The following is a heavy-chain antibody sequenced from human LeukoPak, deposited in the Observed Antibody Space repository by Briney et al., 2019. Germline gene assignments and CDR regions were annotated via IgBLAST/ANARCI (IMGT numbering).Heavy chain of an antibody. CDR2: INEDGSIT. J-gene: IGHJ4*02. CDR3: GRDLGGRSGY. CDR1: GFTFRAYW. Sequence: GGSLRLTCAVSGFTFRAYWMHWVRQVPGEGLVWVSRINEDGSITNYADSVKGRFSISRDNAKNTLYLQMNSLRAEDTAVYYCGRDLGGRSGYWGQGTLVTVSS. V-gene: IGHV3-74*01. D-gene: IGHD1-26*01.